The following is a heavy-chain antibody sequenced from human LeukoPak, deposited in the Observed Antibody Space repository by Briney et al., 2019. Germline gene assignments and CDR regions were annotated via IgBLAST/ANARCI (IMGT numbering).Heavy chain of an antibody. J-gene: IGHJ4*02. Sequence: PSETLSLTCTVSGGSITSYSWSWLRHPPGKGLEWIGYIYYTGSTNYNPSLKSRVTISVNTSKNQFSLKLSSVTAADTAVYYCARRGYGDYADYWGQGSLVTVSS. D-gene: IGHD4-17*01. CDR1: GGSITSYS. V-gene: IGHV4-59*01. CDR2: IYYTGST. CDR3: ARRGYGDYADY.